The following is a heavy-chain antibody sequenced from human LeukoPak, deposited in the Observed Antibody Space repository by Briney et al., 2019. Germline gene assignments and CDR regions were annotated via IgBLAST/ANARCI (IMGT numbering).Heavy chain of an antibody. CDR1: GGSISSGGYY. J-gene: IGHJ6*03. V-gene: IGHV4-61*08. CDR3: ARTRGGKDSGYYYYYMDV. Sequence: PSETLSLTCTVSGGSISSGGYYWSWIRQHPGKGLEWIGYIYYSGSTNYNPSLKSRVTISVDTSKNQFSLRLSSVTAADTAVYYCARTRGGKDSGYYYYYMDVWGKGTTVTVSS. CDR2: IYYSGST. D-gene: IGHD4-23*01.